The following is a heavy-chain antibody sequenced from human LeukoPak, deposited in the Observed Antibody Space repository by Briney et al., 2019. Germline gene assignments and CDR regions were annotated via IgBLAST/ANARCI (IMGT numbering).Heavy chain of an antibody. V-gene: IGHV3-7*01. D-gene: IGHD6-13*01. CDR1: GFIFNDFW. CDR3: APPPIAATGN. J-gene: IGHJ4*02. Sequence: PGGFLRLSCTASGFIFNDFWMSWVRQAPGEGLEWVANIRQDGGAKNYVDSVKGRFTISRDNAKKSLYLQTNSLRAEDTAVYYCAPPPIAATGNWGQGTLVTVSS. CDR2: IRQDGGAK.